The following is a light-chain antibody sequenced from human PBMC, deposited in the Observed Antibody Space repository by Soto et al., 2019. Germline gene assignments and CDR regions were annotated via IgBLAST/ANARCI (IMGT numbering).Light chain of an antibody. J-gene: IGKJ2*01. CDR3: QQYSTLPHP. CDR2: GIS. V-gene: IGKV3-20*01. Sequence: ESVLTQSPGTLSLSPGERATLSCRATQSVSNNYFAWYQQKPGQAPSLLIYGISNRATGFPDRFSGSGSGPAFHLTISIREPEDFAVYYRQQYSTLPHPFGQGTKLQVK. CDR1: QSVSNNY.